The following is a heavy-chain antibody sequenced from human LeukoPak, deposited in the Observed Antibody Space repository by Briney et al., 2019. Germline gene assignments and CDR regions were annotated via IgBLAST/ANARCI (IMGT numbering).Heavy chain of an antibody. CDR2: INSSSSYI. Sequence: GGSLRLSCAASGFTFSSYSMNWVRQAPGKGLEWVSSINSSSSYIYYADSVKGRFTISRDNAKNSLYLQMNSLRAEDTAVYYCASEITYYYDCRGQLSLDAFDIWGQGTMVTVSS. CDR3: ASEITYYYDCRGQLSLDAFDI. D-gene: IGHD3-22*01. CDR1: GFTFSSYS. V-gene: IGHV3-21*01. J-gene: IGHJ3*02.